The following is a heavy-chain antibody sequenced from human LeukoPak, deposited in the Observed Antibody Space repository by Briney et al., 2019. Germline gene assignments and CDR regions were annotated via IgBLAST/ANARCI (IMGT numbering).Heavy chain of an antibody. CDR3: ARDPGLIVGATTGWYFDL. J-gene: IGHJ2*01. Sequence: PGGSLRLSCAASRFTFSSYAMNWVRQAPGKGLEWVAAISASGGSTYYADSEKGRFTISRDNSKNTLYLQMNSLRAEDTAVYYCARDPGLIVGATTGWYFDLWGRGTLVTVSS. D-gene: IGHD1-26*01. CDR2: ISASGGST. V-gene: IGHV3-23*01. CDR1: RFTFSSYA.